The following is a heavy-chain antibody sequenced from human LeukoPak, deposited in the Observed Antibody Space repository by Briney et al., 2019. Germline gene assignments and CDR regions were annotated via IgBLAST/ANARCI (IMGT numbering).Heavy chain of an antibody. Sequence: PGGSLRLSCAASGFTFSSYSMNWVRQAPGKGLEWVSYISSSSSTIYYADSVKGRFTIFRDNAKNSLYLQMNSLRAEDTAVHYCAREMRVHSSSWYGDDAFDIWGQGTMVTVSS. CDR2: ISSSSSTI. CDR1: GFTFSSYS. V-gene: IGHV3-48*01. D-gene: IGHD6-13*01. J-gene: IGHJ3*02. CDR3: AREMRVHSSSWYGDDAFDI.